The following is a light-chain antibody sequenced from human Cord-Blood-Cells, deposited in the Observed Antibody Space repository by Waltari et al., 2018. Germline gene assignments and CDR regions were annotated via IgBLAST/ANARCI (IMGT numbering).Light chain of an antibody. CDR2: AAS. J-gene: IGKJ4*01. CDR3: QQSYSTPLT. CDR1: QRISSY. V-gene: IGKV1-39*01. Sequence: DIQMTQSPSSLSASVGDRVTITYRASQRISSYLNWYQQKPGKAPKPLIYAASSLQSWVPSRFKCSGSGTDFTLTISSLQPEDFATYYRQQSYSTPLTFRGGTKVEIK.